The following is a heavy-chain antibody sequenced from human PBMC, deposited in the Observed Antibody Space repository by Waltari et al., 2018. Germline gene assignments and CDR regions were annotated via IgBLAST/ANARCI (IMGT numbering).Heavy chain of an antibody. V-gene: IGHV1-69*04. CDR2: IIPTFGIG. J-gene: IGHJ4*02. CDR1: VGTFNNHA. Sequence: QVHLEQSETAVKKPGSSVKVSCKASVGTFNNHAVSWVRQAPGQGLEWLGRIIPTFGIGNYAQKFQGRVTITADKSTATAYMELNGLTSEDTAVYYCGADLGTQWLTHPIQYWGQGTLLTVSS. D-gene: IGHD6-19*01. CDR3: GADLGTQWLTHPIQY.